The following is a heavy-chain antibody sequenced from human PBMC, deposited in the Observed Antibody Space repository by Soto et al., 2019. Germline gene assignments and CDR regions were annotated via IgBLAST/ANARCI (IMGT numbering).Heavy chain of an antibody. Sequence: GESLKISCAASGFTFSNAWMNWVRQAPGKGLEWVGRIKSKTDGGTTDYAAPVKGRFTISRDDSKNTLYLQMNSLKTGDTAVYYCSQYSYGTFDYWGQGTLVTVSS. CDR1: GFTFSNAW. V-gene: IGHV3-15*07. J-gene: IGHJ4*02. D-gene: IGHD5-18*01. CDR3: SQYSYGTFDY. CDR2: IKSKTDGGTT.